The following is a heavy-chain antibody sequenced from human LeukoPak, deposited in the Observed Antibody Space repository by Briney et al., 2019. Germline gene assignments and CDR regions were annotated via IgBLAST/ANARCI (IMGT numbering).Heavy chain of an antibody. V-gene: IGHV3-11*04. CDR2: ISGSGHDI. J-gene: IGHJ5*01. D-gene: IGHD6-6*01. CDR1: GITVSGHY. CDR3: TRDPRHFDS. Sequence: GGSLRLSCAASGITVSGHYFNWVRQAPGKGVEWVAYISGSGHDINYSDSVKGRFTISRDNAKNSLYLQMSSLRVEDTAVYYCTRDPRHFDSCGQGTLVTVSS.